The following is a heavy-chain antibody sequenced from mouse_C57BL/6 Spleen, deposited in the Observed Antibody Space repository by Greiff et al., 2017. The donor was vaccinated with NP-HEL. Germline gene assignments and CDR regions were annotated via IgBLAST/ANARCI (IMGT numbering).Heavy chain of an antibody. CDR1: GFTFSSYA. J-gene: IGHJ2*01. D-gene: IGHD1-1*01. CDR2: ISDGGSYT. V-gene: IGHV5-4*03. Sequence: VKLVESGGGLVKPGGSLKLSCAASGFTFSSYAMSWVRQTPEKRLEWVATISDGGSYTYYPDNVKGRFTISRDNAKNNLYLQMSHLKSEDTAMYYCARPAYGSDYFDYWGQGTTLTVSS. CDR3: ARPAYGSDYFDY.